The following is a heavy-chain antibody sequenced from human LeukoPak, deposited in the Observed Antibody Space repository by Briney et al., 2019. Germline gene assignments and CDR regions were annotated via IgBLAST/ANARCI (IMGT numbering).Heavy chain of an antibody. CDR1: GVSISSYY. D-gene: IGHD6-19*01. CDR2: IYYSGST. V-gene: IGHV4-59*08. J-gene: IGHJ5*02. CDR3: ARRIAVAGTNWFDP. Sequence: SETLSLTCTVSGVSISSYYWSWVRQPPGKGLEWLGYIYYSGSTNYNPSRKSRVTISVDTSKNQFSLKLSSVTAADTAVYYCARRIAVAGTNWFDPWGQGTLVTVSS.